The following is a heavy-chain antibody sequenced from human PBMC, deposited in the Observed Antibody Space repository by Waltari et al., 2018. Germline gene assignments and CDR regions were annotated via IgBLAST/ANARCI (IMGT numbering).Heavy chain of an antibody. Sequence: EVQLVESGGGLVKPGGSLRLSCAASGFTFSSYSMNWVRQAPGKGREWVSSISSSSSYIYYAVSVKGRFTISRDNAKNSLYLQMNSLRAEDTAVYYCARLDDSGPSGMDVWGQGTTVTVSS. CDR1: GFTFSSYS. CDR3: ARLDDSGPSGMDV. D-gene: IGHD1-26*01. J-gene: IGHJ6*02. V-gene: IGHV3-21*01. CDR2: ISSSSSYI.